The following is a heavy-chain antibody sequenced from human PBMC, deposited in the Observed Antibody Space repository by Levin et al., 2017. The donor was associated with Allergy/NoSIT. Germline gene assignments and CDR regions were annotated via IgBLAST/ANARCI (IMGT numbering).Heavy chain of an antibody. D-gene: IGHD3-10*01. CDR1: GGSFSGYY. Sequence: PSETLSLTCAVYGGSFSGYYWSWIRQPPGKGLEWIGEINHSGSTNYNPSLKSRVTISVDTSKNQFSLKLSSVTAADTAVYYCAREFYYGSGSYSFPHFQHWGQGTLVTVSS. J-gene: IGHJ1*01. V-gene: IGHV4-34*01. CDR2: INHSGST. CDR3: AREFYYGSGSYSFPHFQH.